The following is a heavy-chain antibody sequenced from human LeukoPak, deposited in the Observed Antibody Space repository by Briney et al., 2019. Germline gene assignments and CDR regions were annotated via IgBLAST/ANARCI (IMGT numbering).Heavy chain of an antibody. Sequence: GGSLRLSCAASGFTFSSYAMSWVRQAPGKGLEWVSAISGSGGSTYYADSVKGRFTNSRDNSKNTLYLQMNSLRAEDTAVYYCAKVLGIQLWLDAFGIWGQGTMVTVSS. D-gene: IGHD5-18*01. V-gene: IGHV3-23*01. CDR1: GFTFSSYA. J-gene: IGHJ3*02. CDR3: AKVLGIQLWLDAFGI. CDR2: ISGSGGST.